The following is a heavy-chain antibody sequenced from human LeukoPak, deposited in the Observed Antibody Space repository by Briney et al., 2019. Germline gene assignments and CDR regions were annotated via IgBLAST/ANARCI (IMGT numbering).Heavy chain of an antibody. CDR3: AREGSGWYLKAFDI. CDR1: GFTFSDYY. Sequence: GGPLRLSCAASGFTFSDYYMSWIRQAPGKGLEWVSYISSSGSTIYYADSVKGRFTISRDNAKNSLYLQMNSLRAEDTAVYYCAREGSGWYLKAFDIWGQGTMVTVSS. D-gene: IGHD6-19*01. V-gene: IGHV3-11*01. J-gene: IGHJ3*02. CDR2: ISSSGSTI.